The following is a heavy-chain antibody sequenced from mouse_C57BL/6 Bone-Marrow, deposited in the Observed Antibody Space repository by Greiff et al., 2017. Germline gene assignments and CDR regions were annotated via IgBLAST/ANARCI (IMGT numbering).Heavy chain of an antibody. CDR2: ISSGGSYT. CDR3: ARHGLLGY. CDR1: GFTFSSYG. V-gene: IGHV5-6*01. D-gene: IGHD3-1*01. Sequence: EVQGVESGGDLVQPGGSLKLSCAASGFTFSSYGMSWVRPTPDKRLEWVATISSGGSYTYYPDSVKGRFTISSDNAKNTQNLHMSSLKSEDTAMYYCARHGLLGYWGQGTTLTVSS. J-gene: IGHJ2*01.